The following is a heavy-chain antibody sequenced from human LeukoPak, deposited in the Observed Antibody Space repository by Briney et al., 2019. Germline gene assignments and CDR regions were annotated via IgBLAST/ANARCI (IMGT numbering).Heavy chain of an antibody. J-gene: IGHJ4*02. CDR2: ISAYNGNT. Sequence: GASVKVSCKASGYTFTSYGISWVRQAPGQGLEWMGWISAYNGNTNYAQKLQGRVTMTTDTSTSTVYMELRSLRSDDTAVYYCARGRRDYYGSGKDYYFDYWGQGTLVTVSS. V-gene: IGHV1-18*01. CDR1: GYTFTSYG. D-gene: IGHD3-10*01. CDR3: ARGRRDYYGSGKDYYFDY.